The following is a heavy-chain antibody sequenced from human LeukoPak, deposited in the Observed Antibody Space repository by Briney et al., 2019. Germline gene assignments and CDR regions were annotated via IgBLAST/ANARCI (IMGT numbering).Heavy chain of an antibody. V-gene: IGHV3-20*04. CDR1: GFTFDDYG. Sequence: GGSLRLSCAASGFTFDDYGMSWVRQAPGKGLEWVSGINWNGGSTGYADSVKGRFTISRDNAKNSLYLQMNSLRAEDTALYYCARDWQYYYESSGYWATDDAFDIWGQGTMVTVSS. CDR2: INWNGGST. D-gene: IGHD3-22*01. CDR3: ARDWQYYYESSGYWATDDAFDI. J-gene: IGHJ3*02.